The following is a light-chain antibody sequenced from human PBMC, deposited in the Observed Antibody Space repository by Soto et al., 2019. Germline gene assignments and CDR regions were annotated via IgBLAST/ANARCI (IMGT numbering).Light chain of an antibody. CDR2: SND. Sequence: QSVLTQLPSASGTPGQRVTISCSGSSSNIGSNNVNWYQQLPGTAPKLLMYSNDKRPSGVPDRFSGSKSGTSASLAISGLQSEDEAEYYCAAWDDSLNGPGVVFGGGTKLTVL. V-gene: IGLV1-44*01. CDR3: AAWDDSLNGPGVV. J-gene: IGLJ2*01. CDR1: SSNIGSNN.